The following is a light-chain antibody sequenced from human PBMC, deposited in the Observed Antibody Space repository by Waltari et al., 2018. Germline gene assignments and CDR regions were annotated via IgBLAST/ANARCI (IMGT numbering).Light chain of an antibody. CDR2: GAS. CDR1: QSVTSSF. Sequence: EIVLTQSPGTQSLSPGERATLSCRASQSVTSSFLAWYQQKPGQALRLLIYGASSRATGIPDRFSGSGSGTDFTLTISRLEPEDFAVYYCQQYGTSPLTFGGGTKVEIK. CDR3: QQYGTSPLT. V-gene: IGKV3-20*01. J-gene: IGKJ4*01.